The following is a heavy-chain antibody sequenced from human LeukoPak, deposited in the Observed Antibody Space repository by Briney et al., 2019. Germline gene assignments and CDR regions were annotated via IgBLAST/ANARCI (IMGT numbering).Heavy chain of an antibody. CDR2: ISAYNGNT. CDR1: GYTFTSYG. Sequence: EASVKVSCKASGYTFTSYGISWVRQAPGQGLEWMGWISAYNGNTNYAQKLQGRVTMTTDTSTSTAYMELRSLRSDDTAVYYCARHCRGAYYDILTGYYPGGWFDPWGQGTLVTVSS. V-gene: IGHV1-18*01. CDR3: ARHCRGAYYDILTGYYPGGWFDP. D-gene: IGHD3-9*01. J-gene: IGHJ5*02.